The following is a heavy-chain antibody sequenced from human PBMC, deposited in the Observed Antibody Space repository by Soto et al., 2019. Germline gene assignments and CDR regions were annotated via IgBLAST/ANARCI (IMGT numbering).Heavy chain of an antibody. D-gene: IGHD2-2*01. CDR1: GGSISSGGYS. J-gene: IGHJ3*01. V-gene: IGHV4-30-2*01. Sequence: TLSLTCAVSGGSISSGGYSWSWIRQPPGKGLEWVGYIYDSGSSYYNPSLKSRVSISLDRSKNQFSLKLSSVTAADTAVYYCARVPERLGDFDVWGQGTMVTVSS. CDR2: IYDSGSS. CDR3: ARVPERLGDFDV.